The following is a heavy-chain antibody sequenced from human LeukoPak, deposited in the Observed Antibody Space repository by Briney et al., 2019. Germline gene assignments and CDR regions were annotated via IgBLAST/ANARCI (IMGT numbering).Heavy chain of an antibody. D-gene: IGHD3-22*01. J-gene: IGHJ4*02. CDR2: IIPIFGTA. Sequence: SVKVSCKASGGTFSSYAISWVRQAPGQGLEWMGGIIPIFGTANYAQKFQGRVTITADESTSTAYMELSSLRSEDTAVYYCARSRIENYYDSSGYYYDYWGQGTLVTVSS. CDR3: ARSRIENYYDSSGYYYDY. CDR1: GGTFSSYA. V-gene: IGHV1-69*13.